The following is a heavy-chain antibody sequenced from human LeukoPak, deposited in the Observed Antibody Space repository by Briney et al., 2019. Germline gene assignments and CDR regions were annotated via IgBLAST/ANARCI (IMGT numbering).Heavy chain of an antibody. CDR1: GGSFTTYY. CDR3: ARIVPGAASFDS. CDR2: IYYSGSS. V-gene: IGHV4-59*13. Sequence: SETLSLTCTVSGGSFTTYYWSWLRQPPGKGVDGIGYIYYSGSSYSSPSLNSRVTMSVDTSMNQFSLNLNSVTAADTAVYYCARIVPGAASFDSWVQGTLVTVSS. D-gene: IGHD6-13*01. J-gene: IGHJ4*02.